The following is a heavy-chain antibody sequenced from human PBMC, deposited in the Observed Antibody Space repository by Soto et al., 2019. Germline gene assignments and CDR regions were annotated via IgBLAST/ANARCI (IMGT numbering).Heavy chain of an antibody. V-gene: IGHV1-8*01. CDR3: AKDHPLIAVAYYFDY. CDR1: GYTFTSYD. CDR2: MNPNSGNT. D-gene: IGHD6-19*01. Sequence: ASVKVSCKASGYTFTSYDINWVRQATGQGLEWMGWMNPNSGNTGYAQKFQGRVTMTRNTSISTAYMELSSLRSEDTAVYYCAKDHPLIAVAYYFDYWGQGTLVTVSS. J-gene: IGHJ4*02.